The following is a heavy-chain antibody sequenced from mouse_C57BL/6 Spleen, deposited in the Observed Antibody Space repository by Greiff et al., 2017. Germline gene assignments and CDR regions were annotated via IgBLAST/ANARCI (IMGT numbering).Heavy chain of an antibody. V-gene: IGHV1-61*01. CDR3: ARSLIYYGYDGWFAY. Sequence: VQLQQPGAELVRPGSSVKLSCKASGYTFTSYWMDWVKQRPGQGLEWIGNIYPSDSETHYNQKFKDKATLTVDKSSSTAYMQLSSLTSEDSAVYYCARSLIYYGYDGWFAYWGQGTLVTVSA. CDR2: IYPSDSET. CDR1: GYTFTSYW. J-gene: IGHJ3*01. D-gene: IGHD2-2*01.